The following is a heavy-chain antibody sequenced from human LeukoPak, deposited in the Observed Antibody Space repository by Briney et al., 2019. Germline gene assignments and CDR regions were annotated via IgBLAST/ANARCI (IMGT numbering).Heavy chain of an antibody. CDR2: ISGSGVGT. CDR3: ANDEMVPSIVGAIEPFDY. V-gene: IGHV3-23*01. CDR1: GFTFSSYA. J-gene: IGHJ4*02. D-gene: IGHD1-26*01. Sequence: SGGSLRLSCAASGFTFSSYAMSWVRQAPGKGLEWVSAISGSGVGTYYADSVKGRFTISRDNSKNTLYLQMNSLRAEDTAVYYCANDEMVPSIVGAIEPFDYWGQGTLVTVSS.